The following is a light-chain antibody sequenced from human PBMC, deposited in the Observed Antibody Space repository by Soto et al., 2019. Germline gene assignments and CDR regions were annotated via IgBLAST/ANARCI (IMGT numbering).Light chain of an antibody. J-gene: IGKJ5*01. V-gene: IGKV3-11*01. CDR2: DAS. CDR3: QQRSNWPPIT. CDR1: QSVRSN. Sequence: EIVLTQSPATLSLSPGERATLSCRASQSVRSNLAWYQQKPGQAPRLLIYDASNRATGIPARFSGSGSGTDFTLTISSLEPEDFAVYYCQQRSNWPPITFGQGTRL.